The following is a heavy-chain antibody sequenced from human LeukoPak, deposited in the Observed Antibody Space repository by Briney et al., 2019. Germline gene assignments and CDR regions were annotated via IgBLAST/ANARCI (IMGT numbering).Heavy chain of an antibody. CDR1: GGSISSYY. CDR3: ASGGIAAAGPFDY. CDR2: IYYSGST. J-gene: IGHJ4*02. V-gene: IGHV4-59*01. Sequence: SETLSLTCTVSGGSISSYYWSWIRQPPGKGLEWIGYIYYSGSTNYNPSLKSRVTISVDTSKNQFSLKLSSVTAADTAVYYCASGGIAAAGPFDYWGQGTLVTVSS. D-gene: IGHD6-13*01.